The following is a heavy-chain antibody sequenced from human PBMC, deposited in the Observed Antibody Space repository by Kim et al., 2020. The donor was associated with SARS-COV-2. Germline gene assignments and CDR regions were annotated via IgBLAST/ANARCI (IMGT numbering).Heavy chain of an antibody. CDR3: AKPVIGGYDLAFYFGS. J-gene: IGHJ4*02. D-gene: IGHD5-12*01. Sequence: GGSLRLSCAASGFTFSSYGMHWVRQAPGKGLEWVAVILSDGSDKYYADSVKGRFTISRDNSKNTLYLQMNSLRAEDTAMYYCAKPVIGGYDLAFYFGSWGQGTLLTVSA. CDR1: GFTFSSYG. CDR2: ILSDGSDK. V-gene: IGHV3-30*18.